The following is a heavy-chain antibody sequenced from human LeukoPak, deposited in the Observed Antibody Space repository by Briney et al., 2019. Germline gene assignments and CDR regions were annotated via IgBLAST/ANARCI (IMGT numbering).Heavy chain of an antibody. Sequence: GGSLRLSCAASGFTVSSNYMSWVRQAPGKGLEWVSVIYSGGSTYYADSVKGRFTISRDSSKNTLYLQMNSLRAEDTAVYYCAREALYAVAGTVGYYFDYWGQGTLVTVSS. D-gene: IGHD6-19*01. CDR2: IYSGGST. J-gene: IGHJ4*02. V-gene: IGHV3-53*01. CDR1: GFTVSSNY. CDR3: AREALYAVAGTVGYYFDY.